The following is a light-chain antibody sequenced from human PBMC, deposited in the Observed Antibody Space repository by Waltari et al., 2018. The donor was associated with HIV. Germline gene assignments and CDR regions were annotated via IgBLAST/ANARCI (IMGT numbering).Light chain of an antibody. J-gene: IGLJ3*02. CDR3: AAWDDGVNGWV. Sequence: QSVLTQSPSASGTPGQRVTISCSGSSSNIAANTVSWYQQFSGTAPQHLIHSNNQRPPGVTDRFSGTKSGTAASLAISGLQSEDEADYYCAAWDDGVNGWVFGGGTKLTVL. CDR2: SNN. V-gene: IGLV1-44*01. CDR1: SSNIAANT.